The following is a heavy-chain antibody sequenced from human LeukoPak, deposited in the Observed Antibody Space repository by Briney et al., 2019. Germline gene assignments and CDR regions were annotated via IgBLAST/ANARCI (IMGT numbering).Heavy chain of an antibody. CDR1: GFTFSSYN. CDR3: ARETNYARFDL. D-gene: IGHD3-16*01. CDR2: ISSRSATM. Sequence: GGSLRLSCAASGFTFSSYNMNWVRQAPGKGLEWVSYISSRSATMYYADSVKGRFTISRDNAKNSLYLQMNSLRAEDTAVYYCARETNYARFDLWGLATLVTVSS. V-gene: IGHV3-48*01. J-gene: IGHJ5*02.